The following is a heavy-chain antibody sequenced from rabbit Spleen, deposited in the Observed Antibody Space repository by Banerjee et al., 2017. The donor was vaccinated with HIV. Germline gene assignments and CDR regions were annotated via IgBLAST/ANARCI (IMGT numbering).Heavy chain of an antibody. CDR2: IYTGSSGST. Sequence: QQQLVESGGGLVKPEGSLTLTCKASGFDFSSNYYFSWVRQAPGKGLELIAYIYTGSSGSTYYASWAKGRFTISKTSSTTVTLQMTSLTVTDTATYFCARDTGSSFSSYGMDLWGPGTLVTVS. V-gene: IGHV1S45*01. D-gene: IGHD8-1*01. J-gene: IGHJ6*01. CDR1: GFDFSSNYY. CDR3: ARDTGSSFSSYGMDL.